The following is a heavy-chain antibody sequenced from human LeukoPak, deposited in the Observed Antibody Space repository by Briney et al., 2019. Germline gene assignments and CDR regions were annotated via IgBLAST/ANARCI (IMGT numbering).Heavy chain of an antibody. CDR1: GGSISSSSYY. Sequence: SETLSLTCTVSGGSISSSSYYWGWIRQPPGKGLEWIGSIYYSGSTYYNPSLKSRVTISVDTSENQFSLKLSSVTAADTAVYYCARVTRDYSIFDYWGQGTLVTVSS. J-gene: IGHJ4*02. V-gene: IGHV4-39*07. D-gene: IGHD4-17*01. CDR3: ARVTRDYSIFDY. CDR2: IYYSGST.